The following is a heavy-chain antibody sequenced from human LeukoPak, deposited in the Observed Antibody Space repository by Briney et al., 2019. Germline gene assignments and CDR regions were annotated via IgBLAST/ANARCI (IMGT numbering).Heavy chain of an antibody. Sequence: VSVKVSCKVSGYTRTELAIHWVRQAPGKGLEWMGGFDPEAGEAIYAQKFQGRVTMTEAISTHTAYMELSSLRSEDTALYYCATDISHDDGEYARGWFDSWGQGALVTVSS. D-gene: IGHD4-17*01. CDR3: ATDISHDDGEYARGWFDS. V-gene: IGHV1-24*01. CDR1: GYTRTELA. J-gene: IGHJ5*01. CDR2: FDPEAGEA.